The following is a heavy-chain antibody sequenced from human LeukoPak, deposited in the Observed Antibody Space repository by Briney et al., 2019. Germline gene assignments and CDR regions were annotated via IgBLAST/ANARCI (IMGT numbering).Heavy chain of an antibody. Sequence: GSLRLSCAASGFTYSNYWMSWIRQPPGKGLEWIGEINHSGSTNYNPSLKSRVTISVDTSKNQFSLKLSSVTAADTAVYYCARSTWIQLDPWGQGTLVTVSS. V-gene: IGHV4-34*01. J-gene: IGHJ5*02. CDR1: GFTYSNYW. D-gene: IGHD5-18*01. CDR2: INHSGST. CDR3: ARSTWIQLDP.